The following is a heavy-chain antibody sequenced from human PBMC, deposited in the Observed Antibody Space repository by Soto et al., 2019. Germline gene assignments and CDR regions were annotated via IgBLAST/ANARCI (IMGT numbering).Heavy chain of an antibody. Sequence: PGGSLRLSCSASGFTFSNYALHWVRQAPGKGLMWVSRLQTDGSHPDYADSVKGRFTISRDNAKNTQYLQMNNLRAEDTAVYYCARGGDPDYWGQGTLVTVSS. CDR3: ARGGDPDY. J-gene: IGHJ4*02. V-gene: IGHV3-74*01. CDR2: LQTDGSHP. D-gene: IGHD2-21*02. CDR1: GFTFSNYA.